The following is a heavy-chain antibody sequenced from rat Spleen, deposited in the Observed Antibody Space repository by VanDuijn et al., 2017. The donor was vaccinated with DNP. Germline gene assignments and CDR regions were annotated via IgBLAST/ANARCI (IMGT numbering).Heavy chain of an antibody. Sequence: EVQLVESGGGLVQPGRSMKLSCAASGFTFSSFPMAWVRQAPTKGLEWVATISTSGGSTYYRDSVKGRFTISRDNAKSTLYLQMNSLRSEDTATYYCTRVYGRSGLYYFDYWGQGVMVTVSS. V-gene: IGHV5-46*01. CDR2: ISTSGGST. CDR3: TRVYGRSGLYYFDY. D-gene: IGHD1-6*01. J-gene: IGHJ2*01. CDR1: GFTFSSFP.